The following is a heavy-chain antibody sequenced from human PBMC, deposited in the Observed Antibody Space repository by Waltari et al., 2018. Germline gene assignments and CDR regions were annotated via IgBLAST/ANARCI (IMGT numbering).Heavy chain of an antibody. J-gene: IGHJ4*02. CDR3: AALDSSGYYPDY. Sequence: QVQLVESGGGVVQPGRSLRLSCAASGFTFSSYGMHWVRQAPGKGLEWVAVISEDGSNKYYADSVKGRFTISRDNSKNTLYLQMNSLRAEDTAVYYCAALDSSGYYPDYWGQGTLVTVSS. CDR2: ISEDGSNK. CDR1: GFTFSSYG. V-gene: IGHV3-30*03. D-gene: IGHD3-22*01.